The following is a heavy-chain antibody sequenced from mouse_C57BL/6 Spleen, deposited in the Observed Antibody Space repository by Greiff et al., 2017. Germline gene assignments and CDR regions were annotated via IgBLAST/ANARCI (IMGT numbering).Heavy chain of an antibody. CDR2: IDPSDSYT. Sequence: QVQLQQPGAELVKPGASVTLSCKASGYTFTSYWMQWVKQRPGQGLEWIGEIDPSDSYTNYNQKFKGKATLTVDTSSSSAYMQLRSLTSEDSAVYYCARGEITTVSFDYWGQGTTLTVSS. J-gene: IGHJ2*01. CDR1: GYTFTSYW. CDR3: ARGEITTVSFDY. D-gene: IGHD1-1*01. V-gene: IGHV1-50*01.